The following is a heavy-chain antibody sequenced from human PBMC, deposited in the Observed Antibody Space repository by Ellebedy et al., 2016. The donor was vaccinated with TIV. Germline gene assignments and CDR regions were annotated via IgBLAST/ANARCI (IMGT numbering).Heavy chain of an antibody. Sequence: ASVKVSXXVSGYTLTELSMHWARQAPGKGLEWMGGFDPEDGETIYAQKFQGRVTMTEDTSTDTAYMELSSLRSEDTAVYYCATRRSYPGYYFDYWGQGTLVTVSS. V-gene: IGHV1-24*01. CDR1: GYTLTELS. CDR3: ATRRSYPGYYFDY. J-gene: IGHJ4*02. D-gene: IGHD1-26*01. CDR2: FDPEDGET.